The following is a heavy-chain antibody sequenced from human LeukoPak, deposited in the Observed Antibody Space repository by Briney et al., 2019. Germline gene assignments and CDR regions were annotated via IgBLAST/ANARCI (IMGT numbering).Heavy chain of an antibody. V-gene: IGHV6-1*01. CDR2: TYYRSKWYN. CDR3: ARDGTDVDTAMGVYYYHYMDV. J-gene: IGHJ6*03. Sequence: SQTLSLTCAISGDSVSSNSAAWNWIRQSPSRGLEWLGSTYYRSKWYNDYAVSVKSRITINPDTSKNQFSLQLNSVTPEDTAVYYCARDGTDVDTAMGVYYYHYMDVWGKGTTVTVSS. CDR1: GDSVSSNSAA. D-gene: IGHD5-18*01.